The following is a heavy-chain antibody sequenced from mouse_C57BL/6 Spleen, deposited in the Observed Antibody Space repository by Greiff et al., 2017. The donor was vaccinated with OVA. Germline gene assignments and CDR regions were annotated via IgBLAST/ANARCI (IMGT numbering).Heavy chain of an antibody. CDR2: IRSKSSNYAT. D-gene: IGHD1-1*01. CDR1: GFTFNTYA. Sequence: VQLVESGGGLVQPKGSLKLSCAASGFTFNTYAMHWVRQAPGTGLEWVARIRSKSSNYATYYADSVKDRFTISRDDSQSMLYLQMNNLKTEDTAMYYCVRDNYGSSYGWFAYWGQGTLVTVSA. V-gene: IGHV10-3*01. CDR3: VRDNYGSSYGWFAY. J-gene: IGHJ3*01.